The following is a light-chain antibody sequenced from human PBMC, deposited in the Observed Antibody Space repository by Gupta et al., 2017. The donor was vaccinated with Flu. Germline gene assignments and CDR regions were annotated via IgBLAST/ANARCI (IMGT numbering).Light chain of an antibody. CDR3: SSYIGDNIPV. J-gene: IGLJ2*01. CDR1: SSDVGNL. V-gene: IGLV2-23*02. CDR2: EVT. Sequence: GQSITISCIGTSSDVGNLVSCYQQPPGNVPRVIIYEVTKRPSGVSYRFSASTSGNTASLTISGLQAEDEATYYCSSYIGDNIPVFGGGTKLTVL.